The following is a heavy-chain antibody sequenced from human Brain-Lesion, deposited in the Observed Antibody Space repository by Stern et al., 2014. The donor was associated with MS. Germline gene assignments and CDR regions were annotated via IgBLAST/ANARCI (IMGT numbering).Heavy chain of an antibody. J-gene: IGHJ5*02. CDR3: AGEEDIRYCSGGSCTGNWFDP. CDR1: GGSVSSTSYA. CDR2: LYYSGNT. Sequence: QLVESGPGLVKPSETLSLTCTVAGGSVSSTSYAWAWIRQPPGKGLEWIGTLYYSGNTYYTPSHKSLLTISLNPSKNHFSVKWRSVAAADTAVYYCAGEEDIRYCSGGSCTGNWFDPWGQGTLVTVSS. D-gene: IGHD2-15*01. V-gene: IGHV4-39*02.